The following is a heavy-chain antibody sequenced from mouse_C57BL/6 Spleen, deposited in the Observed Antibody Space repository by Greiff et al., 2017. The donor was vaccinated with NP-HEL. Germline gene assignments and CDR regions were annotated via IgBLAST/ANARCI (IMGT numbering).Heavy chain of an antibody. CDR3: ARRGYYSNYYYYAMDY. J-gene: IGHJ4*01. D-gene: IGHD2-5*01. Sequence: EVQLQQSGPELVKPGASVKISCKASGYTFTDYYMNWVKQSHGKSLEWIGDINPNNGGTSYNQKFKGKATLTVDKSSSTAYMELRSLTSEDSAVYYCARRGYYSNYYYYAMDYWGQGASVTVSS. CDR1: GYTFTDYY. V-gene: IGHV1-26*01. CDR2: INPNNGGT.